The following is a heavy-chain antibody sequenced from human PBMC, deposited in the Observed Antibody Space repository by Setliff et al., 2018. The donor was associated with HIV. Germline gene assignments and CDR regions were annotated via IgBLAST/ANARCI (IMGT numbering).Heavy chain of an antibody. CDR2: INPGNGNT. V-gene: IGHV1-3*01. J-gene: IGHJ3*02. Sequence: ASVKVSCKASGYTFTNYAIHWVRQAPGQRLEWMGWINPGNGNTKYSQKFQGRVTITRDTSATTAYMELSSLRSDDTAIFYCAREPIGGDDAFDIWGQGTMVTVTS. CDR1: GYTFTNYA. CDR3: AREPIGGDDAFDI. D-gene: IGHD2-21*02.